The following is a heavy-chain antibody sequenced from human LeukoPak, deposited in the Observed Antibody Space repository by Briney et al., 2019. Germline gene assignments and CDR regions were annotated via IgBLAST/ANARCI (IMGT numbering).Heavy chain of an antibody. CDR2: ISYDGSNK. CDR3: ARDLDY. Sequence: GRSLRLSCAASGFTFSSYAMHWVRQAPGKGLEWVAVISYDGSNKYYADSVKGRFTISRDNSKNTLYLQMNSLRAEDTAVYYCARDLDYWGQGTLVTVSS. V-gene: IGHV3-30-3*01. CDR1: GFTFSSYA. J-gene: IGHJ4*02.